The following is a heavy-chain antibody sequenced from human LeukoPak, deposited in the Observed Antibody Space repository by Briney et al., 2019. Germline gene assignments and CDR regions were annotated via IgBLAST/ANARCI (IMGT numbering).Heavy chain of an antibody. CDR1: GSTFSSYS. CDR3: ARDRSGWFFDY. J-gene: IGHJ4*02. Sequence: GGSLRLSCAAPGSTFSSYSMSWVRQAPGKGLEWVSYISPSGTTIYYPDSVKGRFTISRDNAKNSLYLQMNSLTDEDTAVYYCARDRSGWFFDYWGQGTLVTVSS. D-gene: IGHD6-19*01. V-gene: IGHV3-48*02. CDR2: ISPSGTTI.